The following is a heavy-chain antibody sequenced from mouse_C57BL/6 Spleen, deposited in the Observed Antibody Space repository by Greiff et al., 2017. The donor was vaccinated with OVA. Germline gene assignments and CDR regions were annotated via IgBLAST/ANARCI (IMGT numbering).Heavy chain of an antibody. V-gene: IGHV1-52*01. Sequence: QVQLQQPGAELVRPGSSVKLSCKASGYTFTSYWMHWVKQRPIQGLEWIGNIDPSDSETHSNQKFKDKATLTVDKSSSTAYMQLSSLTSEDSAVYYCAKRVPKGYFDYWGQGTTLTVSS. CDR1: GYTFTSYW. CDR3: AKRVPKGYFDY. D-gene: IGHD1-3*01. CDR2: IDPSDSET. J-gene: IGHJ2*01.